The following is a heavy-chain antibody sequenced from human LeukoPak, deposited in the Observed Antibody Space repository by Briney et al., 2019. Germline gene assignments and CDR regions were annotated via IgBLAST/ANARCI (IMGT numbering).Heavy chain of an antibody. CDR2: LHYTGST. D-gene: IGHD3-16*01. Sequence: SETLSLTCTVSGGSISGHYWSWIRQPPGKRLEWIGYLHYTGSTNYNPSLNSRITMSVDTPNYQFSLRLTSVTAADTAVYYCARLHALGAEEFDPWGQGALVTVSS. CDR1: GGSISGHY. J-gene: IGHJ5*02. CDR3: ARLHALGAEEFDP. V-gene: IGHV4-59*11.